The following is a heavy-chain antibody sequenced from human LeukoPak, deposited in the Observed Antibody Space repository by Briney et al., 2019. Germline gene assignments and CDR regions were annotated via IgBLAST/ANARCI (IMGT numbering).Heavy chain of an antibody. CDR1: GFTFSSYG. Sequence: GGSLRLSCAASGFTFSSYGMHWVRQAPGKGLEWVAFIRYDGSNKYYADSVKGRFTISRDNSKNTLYLQMNSLRVEDTAVYYCAKSSYCSSTSCDFDYWGQGTLVTVSS. D-gene: IGHD2-2*01. CDR2: IRYDGSNK. J-gene: IGHJ4*02. V-gene: IGHV3-30*02. CDR3: AKSSYCSSTSCDFDY.